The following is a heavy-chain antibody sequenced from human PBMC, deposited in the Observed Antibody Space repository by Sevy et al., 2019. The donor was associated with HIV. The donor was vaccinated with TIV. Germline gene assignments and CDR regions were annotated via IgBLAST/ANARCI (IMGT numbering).Heavy chain of an antibody. J-gene: IGHJ6*02. V-gene: IGHV3-15*01. D-gene: IGHD6-19*01. CDR1: GFTFSNAW. CDR2: IKSKTEGGTT. CDR3: TTCYSSGWYGFGYYYYGMDV. Sequence: GGSLRLSCAASGFTFSNAWMSWVRQAPGKGLEWVGRIKSKTEGGTTDYAAPVKGRVTSSRDDSKNTLYLQINSLKTEDTAVYYCTTCYSSGWYGFGYYYYGMDVWGQGTTVTVSS.